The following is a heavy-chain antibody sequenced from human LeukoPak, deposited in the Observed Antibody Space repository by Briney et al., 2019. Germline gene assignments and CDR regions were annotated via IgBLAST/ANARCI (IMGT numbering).Heavy chain of an antibody. Sequence: SETLSLTCAVYGRSFSGYYWSWIRQPPGKGLEWIGEINHSGSTNYNPSLKSRVTISVDTSKNQFSLKLSSVTAADTAVYYCARGLRYFDSFDYWGQGTLVTVSS. CDR2: INHSGST. CDR1: GRSFSGYY. CDR3: ARGLRYFDSFDY. J-gene: IGHJ4*02. D-gene: IGHD3-9*01. V-gene: IGHV4-34*01.